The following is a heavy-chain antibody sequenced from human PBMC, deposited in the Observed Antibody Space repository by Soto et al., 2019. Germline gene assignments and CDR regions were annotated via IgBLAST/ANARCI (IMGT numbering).Heavy chain of an antibody. J-gene: IGHJ4*02. CDR3: AEDGDGGWHFDH. CDR1: GFTFKNYW. Sequence: EVQLVESGGGLVQSGGSLTLSCASSGFTFKNYWMHWVRQAPGKGLEWVATIKPDATVTSYGVSVRGRFSVSRDNTNNLLPLQMNTLRGDDTAVYYCAEDGDGGWHFDHWGQGTLVTVSS. D-gene: IGHD3-16*01. V-gene: IGHV3-7*03. CDR2: IKPDATVT.